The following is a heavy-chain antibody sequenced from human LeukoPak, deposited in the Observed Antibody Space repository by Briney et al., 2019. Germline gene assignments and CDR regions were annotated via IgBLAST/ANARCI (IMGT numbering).Heavy chain of an antibody. D-gene: IGHD2-2*02. V-gene: IGHV3-30*18. CDR1: PLSFCRCA. CDR2: ISFAGNGE. Sequence: CAASPLSFCRCAMHWVRQAPGKGLEWVAVISFAGNGEFYADSVKGRFAISRDNFKNTLYQQMNSLRTEDTAMYYCAKDEVGRYCSSTSCYSRFDYWGQGTLVTVSS. CDR3: AKDEVGRYCSSTSCYSRFDY. J-gene: IGHJ4*02.